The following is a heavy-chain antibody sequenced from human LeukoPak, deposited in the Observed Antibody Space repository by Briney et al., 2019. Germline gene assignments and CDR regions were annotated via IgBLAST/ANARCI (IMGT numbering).Heavy chain of an antibody. D-gene: IGHD6-6*01. Sequence: SETLSLTCAVYGGSFSGYYWSWIRQPPGKGLEWIGEINHSGSTNYDPSLKSRVTISVDTSKSQFSLKLSSVTAADTAVYYCARGREAARPPLGYWGQGALVTVSS. CDR1: GGSFSGYY. J-gene: IGHJ4*02. CDR3: ARGREAARPPLGY. CDR2: INHSGST. V-gene: IGHV4-34*01.